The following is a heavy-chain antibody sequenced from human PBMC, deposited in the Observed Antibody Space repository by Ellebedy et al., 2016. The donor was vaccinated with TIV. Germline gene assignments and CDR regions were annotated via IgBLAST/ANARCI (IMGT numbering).Heavy chain of an antibody. D-gene: IGHD6-19*01. Sequence: GGSLRLSCAASGFTFSNYGIHWVRQAPGKGPEWVALIHYDGFNKYYADSAKGRFTISRDTSKNTVYLHMNRLRGEDTAVYHCARDDDTSGWTNWFDPWGQGTLVTVSS. CDR2: IHYDGFNK. V-gene: IGHV3-30*02. CDR1: GFTFSNYG. CDR3: ARDDDTSGWTNWFDP. J-gene: IGHJ5*02.